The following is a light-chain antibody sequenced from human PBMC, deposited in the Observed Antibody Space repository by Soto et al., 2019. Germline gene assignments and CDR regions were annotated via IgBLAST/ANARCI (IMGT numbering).Light chain of an antibody. CDR1: ASDVGGYNY. V-gene: IGLV2-14*01. J-gene: IGLJ1*01. CDR3: SSYTRSTPYV. CDR2: DVS. Sequence: QSVLTQPASVSGSPGQSITISCAGTASDVGGYNYVSWYQQHPGKAPKLIIYDVSNRPSGVSNRFSGSKSGSTASLTISGLQAEDEADYYCSSYTRSTPYVFGTGTKVTVL.